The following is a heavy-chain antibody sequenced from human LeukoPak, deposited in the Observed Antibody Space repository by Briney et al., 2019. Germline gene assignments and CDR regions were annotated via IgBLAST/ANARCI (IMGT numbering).Heavy chain of an antibody. J-gene: IGHJ4*02. CDR1: GGPNSSYY. CDR3: ARGPYVSMVATAEGTVFDY. CDR2: PNHSQST. V-gene: IGHV4-34*01. Sequence: HSETLPLTCTVTGGPNSSYYWSWIRPPPGEGLEWIGQPNHSQSTLYNPSLKSRDPISVDTSKNQFSLKLSSVTAADTAVYYCARGPYVSMVATAEGTVFDYWGQGTLVTVSS. D-gene: IGHD5-12*01.